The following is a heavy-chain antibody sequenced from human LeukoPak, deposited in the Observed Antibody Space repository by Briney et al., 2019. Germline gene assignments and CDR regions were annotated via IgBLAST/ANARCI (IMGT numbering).Heavy chain of an antibody. CDR1: DNSITSDF. Sequence: SETLSLTCSVSDNSITSDFWSWIRQSPGKGLEWIGYINYSGRSEYDPSLKSRVTISVDRSTKRVSLKMRSVTAANTAVYYCARLDCLSNECYNYWAVGALVTVSS. CDR3: ARLDCLSNECYNY. J-gene: IGHJ4*02. V-gene: IGHV4-59*08. D-gene: IGHD2/OR15-2a*01. CDR2: INYSGRS.